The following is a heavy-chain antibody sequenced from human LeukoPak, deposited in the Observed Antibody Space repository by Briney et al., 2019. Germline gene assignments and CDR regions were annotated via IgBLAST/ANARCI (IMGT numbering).Heavy chain of an antibody. Sequence: GGSLRLSCAASGFTFSSYAMSWVRQAPGKGLEWVSAISGSGGSTYYADSVKGRFTISRDNSKNTLYLQMNSLRAEDTAVYYCAKTAPKSSSWSGGHGYWDQGTLVTVSS. CDR3: AKTAPKSSSWSGGHGY. CDR2: ISGSGGST. J-gene: IGHJ4*02. CDR1: GFTFSSYA. V-gene: IGHV3-23*01. D-gene: IGHD6-13*01.